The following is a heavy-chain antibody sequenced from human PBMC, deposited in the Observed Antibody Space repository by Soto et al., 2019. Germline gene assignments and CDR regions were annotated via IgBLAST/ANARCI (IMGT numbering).Heavy chain of an antibody. CDR2: LSGSFGST. J-gene: IGHJ4*02. Sequence: GGSLRPSCVATGSSFRSYVMNSVSQAPGKGLEWVSTLSGSFGSTYSADSVQGRFTGSRDNSKNTLYLQMNSLRAEDTAVYYCASRSATVLSLTYWGPGTQVTVSS. CDR3: ASRSATVLSLTY. D-gene: IGHD2-8*01. CDR1: GSSFRSYV. V-gene: IGHV3-23*01.